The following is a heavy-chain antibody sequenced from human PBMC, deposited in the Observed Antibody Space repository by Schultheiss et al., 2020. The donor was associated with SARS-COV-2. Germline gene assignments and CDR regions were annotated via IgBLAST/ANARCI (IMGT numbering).Heavy chain of an antibody. CDR2: IYYSGST. CDR1: GGSISSSSYY. J-gene: IGHJ4*02. Sequence: SQTLSLTCTVSGGSISSSSYYWGWIRQPPGKGLEWIGSIYYSGSTYYNPSLKSRVTISVDTSKNQFSLKLSSVTAADTAVYYCARGAWGDYGDYWGQGTLVTVSS. D-gene: IGHD4-17*01. V-gene: IGHV4-39*01. CDR3: ARGAWGDYGDY.